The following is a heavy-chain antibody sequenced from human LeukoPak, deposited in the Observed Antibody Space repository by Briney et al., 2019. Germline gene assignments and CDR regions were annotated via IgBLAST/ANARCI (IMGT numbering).Heavy chain of an antibody. J-gene: IGHJ6*03. D-gene: IGHD6-19*01. V-gene: IGHV1-69*13. CDR2: IIPIFGTA. Sequence: ASVKVSCKASGGTFSSYAISWVRQAPGQGPEWMGGIIPIFGTANYAQKFQGRVTITADESTSTAYMELSSLRSEDTAVYYCARGGSSGWNYYYYYYMDVWGKGTTVTISS. CDR1: GGTFSSYA. CDR3: ARGGSSGWNYYYYYYMDV.